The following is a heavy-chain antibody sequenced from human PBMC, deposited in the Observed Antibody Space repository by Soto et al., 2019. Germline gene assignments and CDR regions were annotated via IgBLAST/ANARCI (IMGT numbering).Heavy chain of an antibody. V-gene: IGHV4-31*03. CDR3: ARDRYLSYGSGSYYDSHWFDP. CDR1: GGSISSGGYY. J-gene: IGHJ5*02. Sequence: SETLSLTCTVSGGSISSGGYYWSWIRQHPGKGLEWIGYIYYSGSTYYNPSLKSRVTISVDTSKNQFSLKLSSVTAADTAVYYCARDRYLSYGSGSYYDSHWFDPWGQGTLVTVSS. CDR2: IYYSGST. D-gene: IGHD3-10*01.